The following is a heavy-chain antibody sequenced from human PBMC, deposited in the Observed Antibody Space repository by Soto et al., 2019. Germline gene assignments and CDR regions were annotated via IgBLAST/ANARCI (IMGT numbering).Heavy chain of an antibody. J-gene: IGHJ5*02. CDR1: GGSISSGGYS. V-gene: IGHV4-30-2*01. CDR2: IYHSGST. Sequence: QLQLQESGSGLVKPSQTLSLTCAVSGGSISSGGYSWSWIRQPPGKGLEWIGYIYHSGSTYYNPSRTSRVPISVDRSKNQFSLKLSSVTAADTAVYFCAGVTYPWGQGTLVTVSS. CDR3: AGVTYP.